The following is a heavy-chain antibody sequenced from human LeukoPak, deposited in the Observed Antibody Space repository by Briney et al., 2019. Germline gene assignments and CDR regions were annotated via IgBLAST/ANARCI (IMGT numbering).Heavy chain of an antibody. CDR3: SRAGFGESSKP. D-gene: IGHD3-10*01. J-gene: IGHJ5*02. CDR2: ISRGSTTI. V-gene: IGHV3-48*02. Sequence: GGSLRLSCAASGFTFSSYSMNWVRQAPGKGLEWVSHISRGSTTIFYADSVKGRFTISRDDAKNSLFLQMNSLSDEDTAVYYCSRAGFGESSKPWGQETLVTVSS. CDR1: GFTFSSYS.